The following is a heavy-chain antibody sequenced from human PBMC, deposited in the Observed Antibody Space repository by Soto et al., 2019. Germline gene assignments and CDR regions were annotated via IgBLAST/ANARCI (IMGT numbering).Heavy chain of an antibody. D-gene: IGHD3-22*01. Sequence: LRLSCAASGFTFSSYGMHWVRQAPGKGLEWVAVISYDGSNKYYADSVKGRFTISRDNSKNTLYLQMNSLRAEDTAVYYCAKDNYYDSSGPEYFQHWGQGTLVTVSS. CDR3: AKDNYYDSSGPEYFQH. CDR2: ISYDGSNK. V-gene: IGHV3-30*18. CDR1: GFTFSSYG. J-gene: IGHJ1*01.